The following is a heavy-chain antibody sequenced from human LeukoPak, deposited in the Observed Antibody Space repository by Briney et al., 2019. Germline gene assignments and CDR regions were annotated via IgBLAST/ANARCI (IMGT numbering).Heavy chain of an antibody. V-gene: IGHV1-2*02. CDR1: GYTFTGYY. D-gene: IGHD1/OR15-1a*01. J-gene: IGHJ4*02. CDR2: INPNSGGT. CDR3: ARGGTAGVDY. Sequence: ASVTVSCKASGYTFTGYYMHWVRQAPGQGLEWMGWINPNSGGTNSAQKFQGRVTMTRDTSISTAYMELRRLRSDDTAVYYCARGGTAGVDYWGQGTLVTVSS.